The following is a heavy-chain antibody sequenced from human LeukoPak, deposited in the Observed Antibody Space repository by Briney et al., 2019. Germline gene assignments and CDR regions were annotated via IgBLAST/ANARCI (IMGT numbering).Heavy chain of an antibody. CDR2: IKQDGSEK. CDR1: GFTFSSYW. Sequence: GGSLRLSCAASGFTFSSYWMSWVRQAPGKGLEWVANIKQDGSEKYYVDSVKGRFTISRDNAKNSLYLQMNSLRAEDTAVYYCARGVYGDQYYFDYWGQGTLVTVSS. J-gene: IGHJ4*02. CDR3: ARGVYGDQYYFDY. D-gene: IGHD4-17*01. V-gene: IGHV3-7*03.